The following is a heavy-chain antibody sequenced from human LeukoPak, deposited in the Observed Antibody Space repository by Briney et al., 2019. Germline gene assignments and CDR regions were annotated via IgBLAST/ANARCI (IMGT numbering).Heavy chain of an antibody. Sequence: GESLKISCKGSGYTFSSYWIGWVRQMPRKGLEWMGIIYPSDSDTRYSPSLQGQVTISADKSISTAYLQWSSLRASDTAMYYCARQGSGILDYWGQGTLVTVSS. CDR1: GYTFSSYW. CDR2: IYPSDSDT. CDR3: ARQGSGILDY. V-gene: IGHV5-51*01. D-gene: IGHD1-26*01. J-gene: IGHJ4*02.